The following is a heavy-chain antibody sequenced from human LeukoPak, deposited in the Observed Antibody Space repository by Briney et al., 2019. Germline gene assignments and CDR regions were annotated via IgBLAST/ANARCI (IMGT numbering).Heavy chain of an antibody. CDR3: AREAPGGSGWTYFDY. D-gene: IGHD6-19*01. J-gene: IGHJ4*02. CDR1: RGSVSGHY. Sequence: SETLSLTCTVSRGSVSGHYWDWIRQPPGKGLEWIGYIYASGSANYHPSLKSRATISLDTSKNHVSLRLTSVTAEDTAVYYCAREAPGGSGWTYFDYWGRGSLVTVSS. CDR2: IYASGSA. V-gene: IGHV4-59*02.